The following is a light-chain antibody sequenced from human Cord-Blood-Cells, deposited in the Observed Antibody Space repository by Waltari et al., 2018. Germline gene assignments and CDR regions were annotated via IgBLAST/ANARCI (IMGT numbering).Light chain of an antibody. CDR2: QDS. J-gene: IGLJ1*01. CDR1: TSAAAY. Sequence: SYERTHPPSVSLPPGQTDRNTCPGDTSAAAYSCWYQQKPGQTPVQVIYQDSKRPSGIPERFSGSNAGNTATLTISGTQAMDEADYYCQAWDSSTDVFGTGTKVTVL. CDR3: QAWDSSTDV. V-gene: IGLV3-1*01.